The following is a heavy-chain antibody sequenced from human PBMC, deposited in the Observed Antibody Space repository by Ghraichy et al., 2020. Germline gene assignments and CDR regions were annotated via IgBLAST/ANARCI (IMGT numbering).Heavy chain of an antibody. V-gene: IGHV4-34*01. D-gene: IGHD3-22*01. CDR3: ATFYYDSSGPRALH. Sequence: SETLSLTCAVYGGSFSGYYWSWIRQPPGKGLEWIGEINHSGSTNYNPSLKSRVTISVDTSKNQFSLKLSSVTAADTAVYYCATFYYDSSGPRALHWGQGTLVTVSS. J-gene: IGHJ4*02. CDR2: INHSGST. CDR1: GGSFSGYY.